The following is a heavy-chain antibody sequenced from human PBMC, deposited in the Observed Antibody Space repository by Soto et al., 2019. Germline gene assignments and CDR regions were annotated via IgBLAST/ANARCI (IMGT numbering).Heavy chain of an antibody. V-gene: IGHV3-30-3*01. Sequence: QVQLVESGGGVVQPGRSLRLSCAASGFTFSSYAMHWVRQAPGKGLEWVAVISYDGSNKYYADSVKGRFTISRDNSKNTLYLQMNSLRAEDTAVYYCARALGGPLDYWGQGTLVTVSS. CDR2: ISYDGSNK. D-gene: IGHD3-16*01. CDR1: GFTFSSYA. J-gene: IGHJ4*02. CDR3: ARALGGPLDY.